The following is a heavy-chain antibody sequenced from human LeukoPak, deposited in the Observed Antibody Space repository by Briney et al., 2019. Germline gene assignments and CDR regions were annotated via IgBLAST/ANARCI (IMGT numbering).Heavy chain of an antibody. J-gene: IGHJ4*02. V-gene: IGHV4-59*01. CDR2: IYYSGST. CDR3: ARSVVLYYFDY. CDR1: GDSMSNYY. D-gene: IGHD2-2*01. Sequence: PSETLSRTCTVSGDSMSNYYWSWIRQPPGKGLEWIGYIYYSGSTSYNPSLKSRVTISEDTSKNQFSLKLSSVTAADTAVYYCARSVVLYYFDYWGQGTLVTVSS.